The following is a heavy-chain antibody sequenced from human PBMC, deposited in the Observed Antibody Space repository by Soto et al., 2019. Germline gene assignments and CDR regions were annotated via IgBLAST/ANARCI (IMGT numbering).Heavy chain of an antibody. CDR3: ARDPPRRYCSSTSCYKGGGD. Sequence: EVQLVESGGGLVQPGGSLRLSCAASGFTFSSYSMNWVRQAPGKGLEWVSDISSSSSTIYYADSVKGRFTISRDNAKNSRYLQMNSMKDEDTAVYYCARDPPRRYCSSTSCYKGGGDWGQGTLVTVSS. D-gene: IGHD2-2*02. CDR2: ISSSSSTI. J-gene: IGHJ4*02. V-gene: IGHV3-48*02. CDR1: GFTFSSYS.